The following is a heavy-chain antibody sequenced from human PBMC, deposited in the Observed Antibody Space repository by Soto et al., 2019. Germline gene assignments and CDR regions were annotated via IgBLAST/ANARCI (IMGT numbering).Heavy chain of an antibody. J-gene: IGHJ5*02. CDR3: TRGGIAAAANWFDX. V-gene: IGHV3-73*01. CDR2: IRTKANSYAT. CDR1: GFTFSGSA. D-gene: IGHD6-13*01. Sequence: GGSLRLSCAASGFTFSGSAMHWVRQGSGKGLEGVGRIRTKANSYATAYAASVKGRFTISRDDSKKTAYLQMNRMKTEETAVYYCTRGGIAAAANWFDXWGQGTLVTVSX.